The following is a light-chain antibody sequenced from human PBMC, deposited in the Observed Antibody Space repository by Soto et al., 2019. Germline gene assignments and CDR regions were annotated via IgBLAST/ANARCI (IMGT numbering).Light chain of an antibody. J-gene: IGLJ1*01. CDR2: DVS. CDR1: SSDIGSYNY. V-gene: IGLV2-14*03. CDR3: SSYTVSTTRRYG. Sequence: QSVLTQPASVSGSPGQSLTLSCTGTSSDIGSYNYVSWYQQHPGKAPKVIIYDVSNRPSGASNRFSCSKSGDTASLTISGLQVDYYADYFCSSYTVSTTRRYGFVVGTKVTGL.